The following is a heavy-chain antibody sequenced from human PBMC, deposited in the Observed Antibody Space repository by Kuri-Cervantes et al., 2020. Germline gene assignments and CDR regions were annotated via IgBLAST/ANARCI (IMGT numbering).Heavy chain of an antibody. CDR2: IYYSGST. V-gene: IGHV4-59*01. D-gene: IGHD1-14*01. CDR1: GGSISSYY. Sequence: ESLKISCNVSGGSISSYYWNWIRQPPGKRLEWIGYIYYSGSTNYNPSLKSRVTISVDTSKNQFSLKLSSVTAADTAVYYCAGRARSNLIDYWGQGTLATVSS. CDR3: AGRARSNLIDY. J-gene: IGHJ4*02.